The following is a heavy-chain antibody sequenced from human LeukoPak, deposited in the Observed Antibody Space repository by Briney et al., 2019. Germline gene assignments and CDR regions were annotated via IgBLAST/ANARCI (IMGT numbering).Heavy chain of an antibody. V-gene: IGHV4-61*05. D-gene: IGHD4-17*01. J-gene: IGHJ4*02. CDR1: GGSISSSSYY. CDR3: ARGLYGDYSREYYFDY. CDR2: IYYSGST. Sequence: NPSETLSLTCTVSGGSISSSSYYWGWIRQPPGKGLEWIGYIYYSGSTNYNPSLKSRVTISVDTSKNQFSLKLSSVTAADTAVYYCARGLYGDYSREYYFDYWGQGTLVTVSS.